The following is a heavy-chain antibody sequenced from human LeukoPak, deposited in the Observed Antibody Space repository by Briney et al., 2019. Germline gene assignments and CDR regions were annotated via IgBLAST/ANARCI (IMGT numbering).Heavy chain of an antibody. V-gene: IGHV3-23*01. CDR3: AREMSMATVGPCCFDI. D-gene: IGHD6-6*01. CDR1: GFTFSSYA. Sequence: PGGSLRLSCAASGFTFSSYAMSWVRQAPGKGLEWVSAISGSGGSTYYADSVKGRFTISRDNSKNTLYLQMNSLRAEDTAVYYCAREMSMATVGPCCFDIWGQGTMVTVSS. J-gene: IGHJ3*02. CDR2: ISGSGGST.